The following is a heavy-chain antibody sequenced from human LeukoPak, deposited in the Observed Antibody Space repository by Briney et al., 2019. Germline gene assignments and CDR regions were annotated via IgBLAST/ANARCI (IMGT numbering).Heavy chain of an antibody. D-gene: IGHD2-15*01. CDR1: GGSISSSSYY. V-gene: IGHV4-39*07. CDR2: IYYSGST. Sequence: SETLSPTCTVSGGSISSSSYYWGWIRQPPGKGLEWIGSIYYSGSTYYNPSPKSRVTISVDTSQTQFSLKLSSVTAADTAVYYCARASCSGGSCCSGFDYWGQGTLVTVSS. J-gene: IGHJ4*02. CDR3: ARASCSGGSCCSGFDY.